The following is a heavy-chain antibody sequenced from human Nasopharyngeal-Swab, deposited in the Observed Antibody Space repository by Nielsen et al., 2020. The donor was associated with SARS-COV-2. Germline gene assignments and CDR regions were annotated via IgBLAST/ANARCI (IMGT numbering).Heavy chain of an antibody. Sequence: WERQAPGQRLEGRGIINPTGGSTSYAQKFQGRITMTRDTSTSTAYMELSSLRSEDSAGYYCAKAGIGPGRILWFGELLPYYMDVWGKGTTVTVSS. V-gene: IGHV1-46*01. CDR3: AKAGIGPGRILWFGELLPYYMDV. CDR2: INPTGGST. J-gene: IGHJ6*03. D-gene: IGHD3-10*01.